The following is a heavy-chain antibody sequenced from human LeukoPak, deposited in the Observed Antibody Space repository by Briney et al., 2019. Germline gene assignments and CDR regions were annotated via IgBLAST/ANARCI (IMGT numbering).Heavy chain of an antibody. CDR2: ISGSGGST. Sequence: GGSLRLSCAASGFTFSSYAMSWVRQAPGKGLEWVSAISGSGGSTYYADSVKGRFTISRDNSRNTLYLQMNSLRAEDTAVYYCAKPEGEVVTPYDAFDIWGQGTMVTVSS. V-gene: IGHV3-23*01. D-gene: IGHD2-15*01. CDR3: AKPEGEVVTPYDAFDI. J-gene: IGHJ3*02. CDR1: GFTFSSYA.